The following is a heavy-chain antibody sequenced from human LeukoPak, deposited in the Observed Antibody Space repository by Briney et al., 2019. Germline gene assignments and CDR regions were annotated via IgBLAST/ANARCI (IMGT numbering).Heavy chain of an antibody. V-gene: IGHV3-74*01. CDR2: INADGSTT. CDR1: GFTFSTYW. J-gene: IGHJ6*03. Sequence: GGSLSLSCAASGFTFSTYWMHWVRQPPGKGLVWVSRINADGSTTNYADCVKGRFTIDRDNAKNTLDLQMNSLRAEDTAVYHCARQGYMYVWGKMTFVTVSS. CDR3: ARQGYMYV.